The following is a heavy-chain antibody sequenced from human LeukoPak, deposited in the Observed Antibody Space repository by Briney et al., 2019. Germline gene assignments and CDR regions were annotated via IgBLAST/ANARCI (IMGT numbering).Heavy chain of an antibody. CDR2: LSGSGGSA. J-gene: IGHJ4*02. D-gene: IGHD3-22*01. CDR1: GFTFSSYS. CDR3: AKGRYESSGFNWAA. V-gene: IGHV3-23*01. Sequence: GGSLRLSCAASGFTFSSYSMSWVRQAPGKGLEWVSALSGSGGSAYYADSVKGRFTISRDNSKNTLYLQMNSLRAEDTAVYYCAKGRYESSGFNWAAWGQGTLVTVSS.